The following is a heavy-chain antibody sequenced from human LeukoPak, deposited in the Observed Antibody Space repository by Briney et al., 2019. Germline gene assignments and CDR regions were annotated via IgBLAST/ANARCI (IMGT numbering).Heavy chain of an antibody. D-gene: IGHD5-24*01. Sequence: PGGSLRLSCAASGFTVSSNYMSWVRQAPGKGLEWVSVIYSGGSTYYADSVKGRFTISRDNSKNTLYFQMNSLRAEDTAVYYCARHQGDGYNRKSRWGQGTLVTVSS. V-gene: IGHV3-53*01. CDR2: IYSGGST. CDR1: GFTVSSNY. J-gene: IGHJ4*02. CDR3: ARHQGDGYNRKSR.